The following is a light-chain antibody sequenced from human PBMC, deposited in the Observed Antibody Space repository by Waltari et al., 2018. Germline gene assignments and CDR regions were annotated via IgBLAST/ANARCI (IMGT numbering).Light chain of an antibody. CDR2: AAS. CDR3: QETYTTLFT. V-gene: IGKV1-39*01. Sequence: DIQMTQSPPSLAASVGDSVNITCRASQTIRNYLNWYQQRPGKAPKLLISAASSLQSGVPSRFSGSGSGTDFALTISSIQPEDFASYHCQETYTTLFTFGPGTKVEIK. J-gene: IGKJ3*01. CDR1: QTIRNY.